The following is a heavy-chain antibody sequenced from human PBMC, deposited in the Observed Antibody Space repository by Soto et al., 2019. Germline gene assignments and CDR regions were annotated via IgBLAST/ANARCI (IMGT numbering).Heavy chain of an antibody. V-gene: IGHV1-8*01. CDR2: MNPNSGNT. Sequence: ASVKVSCKASGYTFTSYDINWVRQATGQGLEWMGWMNPNSGNTGYAQKFQGRVTMTRNTSISTAYMELNSLRAEDTAVYYCARDLSGSYQLRSFDYWGQGTLVTVSS. J-gene: IGHJ4*02. CDR1: GYTFTSYD. D-gene: IGHD1-26*01. CDR3: ARDLSGSYQLRSFDY.